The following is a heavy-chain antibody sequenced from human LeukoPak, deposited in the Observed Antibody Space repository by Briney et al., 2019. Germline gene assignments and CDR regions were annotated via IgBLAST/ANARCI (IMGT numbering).Heavy chain of an antibody. CDR2: ISGSGNST. CDR1: GFTFSSYA. CDR3: ARDLLSSGWYVGFDY. D-gene: IGHD6-19*01. J-gene: IGHJ4*02. Sequence: GGSLRLSCAASGFTFSSYAMSWVRQAPGKGLEWVSAISGSGNSTYYADSVKGRFTISRDTSKSTLYLQMNNLRAEDTAIYYCARDLLSSGWYVGFDYWGQGTLVTVSS. V-gene: IGHV3-23*01.